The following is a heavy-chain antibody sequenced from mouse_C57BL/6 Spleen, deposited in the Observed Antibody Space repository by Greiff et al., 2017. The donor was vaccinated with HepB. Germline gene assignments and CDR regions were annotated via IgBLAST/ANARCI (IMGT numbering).Heavy chain of an antibody. Sequence: VQLQQSGTVLARPGASVKMSCKTSGYTFTSYWMHWVKQRPGQGLEWIGAIYPGNSDTSYNQKFKGMAKLTAVTAASTAYMERSSLTNEDSAVYYCTRDYGSSYGYFDVWGTGTTVTVSS. V-gene: IGHV1-5*01. CDR3: TRDYGSSYGYFDV. CDR2: IYPGNSDT. J-gene: IGHJ1*03. D-gene: IGHD1-1*01. CDR1: GYTFTSYW.